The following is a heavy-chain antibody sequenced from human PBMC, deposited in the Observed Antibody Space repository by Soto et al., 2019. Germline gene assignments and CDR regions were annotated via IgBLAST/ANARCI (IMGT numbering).Heavy chain of an antibody. CDR1: GDSISSGSYY. Sequence: PSETLSLTCTVSGDSISSGSYYWGWIRQPPGKGLEWIGSIYYSGSTYYNPSLKSRVTISVDTSKNQFSLKLSSVTAADTAVYYCASLVVVVPADPIDFCGKGLTVTGS. D-gene: IGHD2-2*01. CDR3: ASLVVVVPADPIDF. J-gene: IGHJ6*03. V-gene: IGHV4-39*01. CDR2: IYYSGST.